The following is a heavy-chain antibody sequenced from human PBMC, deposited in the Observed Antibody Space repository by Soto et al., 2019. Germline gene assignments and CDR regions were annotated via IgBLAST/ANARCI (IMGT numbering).Heavy chain of an antibody. Sequence: LPETLSLTCSVSGVSVSSGSYYWSWIRQPPGKGLEWIGCIYSTGSTKHNPSLKSRAIISVDTSKNQFSLKLTSVTAADTAVYYCARDLTATYGAYGMDVWGQGTTVTVS. J-gene: IGHJ6*02. CDR1: GVSVSSGSYY. CDR3: ARDLTATYGAYGMDV. V-gene: IGHV4-61*01. D-gene: IGHD4-17*01. CDR2: IYSTGST.